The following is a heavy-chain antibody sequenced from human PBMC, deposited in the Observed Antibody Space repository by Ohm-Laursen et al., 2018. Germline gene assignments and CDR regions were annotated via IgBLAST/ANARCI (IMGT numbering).Heavy chain of an antibody. D-gene: IGHD3-22*01. CDR3: AKDKGYFDY. Sequence: SLRLSCAASGFTFSSYGMHWVRQAPGKGLEWVAVISYDGSNKYYADSVKGRFTISRDNSKNTLYLQMNSLGAEDTAVYYCAKDKGYFDYWGQGTLVTVSS. CDR2: ISYDGSNK. CDR1: GFTFSSYG. J-gene: IGHJ4*02. V-gene: IGHV3-30*18.